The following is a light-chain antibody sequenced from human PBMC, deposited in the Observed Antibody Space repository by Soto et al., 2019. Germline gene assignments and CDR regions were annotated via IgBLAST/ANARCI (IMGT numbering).Light chain of an antibody. Sequence: QSVLTQPLSASGSPGQSVTISCTGTSGDVGAYDYVSWYQQHPGKAPKLLIYEVTKRPLGVPDRFSGSKSGNAASLTVSGLQAEDEADYYCSSYAGSNYPYVFGPGTKVTVL. CDR3: SSYAGSNYPYV. CDR2: EVT. CDR1: SGDVGAYDY. J-gene: IGLJ1*01. V-gene: IGLV2-8*01.